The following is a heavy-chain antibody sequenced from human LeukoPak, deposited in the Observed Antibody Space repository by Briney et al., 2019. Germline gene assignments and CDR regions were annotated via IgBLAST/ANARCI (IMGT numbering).Heavy chain of an antibody. V-gene: IGHV1-2*02. Sequence: ASVTVSCTASGYIFTGYYMHWVRQAPGQGLEWMGWINTNSGGTNYAQKFEGRVTITRDTSITTAYMELSRLRSDDTAVYYCARDSSSRGYSGYDLIFDYWGQGTLVTVSS. D-gene: IGHD5-12*01. CDR1: GYIFTGYY. J-gene: IGHJ4*02. CDR3: ARDSSSRGYSGYDLIFDY. CDR2: INTNSGGT.